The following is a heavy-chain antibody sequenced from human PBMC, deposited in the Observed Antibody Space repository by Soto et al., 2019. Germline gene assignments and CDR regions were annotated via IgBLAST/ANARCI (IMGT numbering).Heavy chain of an antibody. CDR3: ARDLWQYSGSYCGY. J-gene: IGHJ4*02. Sequence: QVQLVQSGAEVKKPGASVKVSCKASGYTFTSYGISWVRQAPGQGLEWMGWISVYNDNTNYAQKLQGRVTITTDTSTSTAYMELRSLRSDDTAVYYCARDLWQYSGSYCGYWGQGTLVTVSS. D-gene: IGHD1-26*01. CDR1: GYTFTSYG. CDR2: ISVYNDNT. V-gene: IGHV1-18*01.